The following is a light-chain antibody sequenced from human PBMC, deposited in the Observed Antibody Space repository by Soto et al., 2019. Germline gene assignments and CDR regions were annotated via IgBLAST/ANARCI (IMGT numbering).Light chain of an antibody. V-gene: IGKV1-12*01. CDR2: AAF. CDR3: QQANSFPFT. Sequence: DIQMTQSPSSVSASVGDRVTISCRATQDISSWLAWYQQKPGKAPKLLIYAAFRLQSGVPSRFSGSGSGTDFTLTISNLQPEDFATYFCQQANSFPFTFGQGTRLEI. CDR1: QDISSW. J-gene: IGKJ5*01.